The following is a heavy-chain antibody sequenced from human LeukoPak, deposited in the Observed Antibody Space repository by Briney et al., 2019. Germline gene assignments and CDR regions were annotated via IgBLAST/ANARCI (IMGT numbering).Heavy chain of an antibody. Sequence: GGSLRLSCAASGFTFSSYSMNWVRQAPGKGLEWVSSISSSSSYIYYADSVKGRFTISRDNSKNTLYLQMNSLRAEDTAVYYCAKDLRDQTGATPFDYWGQGTLVTVSS. CDR1: GFTFSSYS. J-gene: IGHJ4*02. V-gene: IGHV3-21*04. CDR3: AKDLRDQTGATPFDY. CDR2: ISSSSSYI. D-gene: IGHD1-26*01.